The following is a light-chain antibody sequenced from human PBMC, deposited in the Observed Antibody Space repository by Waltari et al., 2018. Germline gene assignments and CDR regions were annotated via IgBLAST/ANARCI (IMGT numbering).Light chain of an antibody. CDR2: SNN. J-gene: IGLJ3*02. CDR3: AAWDDSLNGRV. V-gene: IGLV1-44*01. Sequence: QSVLPQPPSASGTPGQRVTISCSGRSSNIGRNTVNWYQQLPGTAPKLLIDSNNQRPSGVPDRFSGSKSGTSSSLAISGLQSEDEADYYCAAWDDSLNGRVFGGGTKLTVL. CDR1: SSNIGRNT.